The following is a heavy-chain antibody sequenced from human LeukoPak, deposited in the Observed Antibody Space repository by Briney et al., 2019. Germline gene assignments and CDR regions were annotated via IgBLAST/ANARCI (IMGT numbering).Heavy chain of an antibody. J-gene: IGHJ4*02. V-gene: IGHV1-69*02. D-gene: IGHD2-2*01. CDR3: ARMDCSSTSCPDY. Sequence: SVKVSCKXSGGTFSSYTISWVRQAPGQGLERMGRIIPILGIANYAQKFQGRVTITADKSTSTAYMELSSLRSEDTAVYYCARMDCSSTSCPDYWGQGTLVTVSS. CDR2: IIPILGIA. CDR1: GGTFSSYT.